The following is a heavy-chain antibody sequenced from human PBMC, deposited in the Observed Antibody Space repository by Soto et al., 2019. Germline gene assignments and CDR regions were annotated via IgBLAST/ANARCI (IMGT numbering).Heavy chain of an antibody. Sequence: SETLSLTCAISGGSFSGYYWSWIRQPPGKGLEWIGEIDHDGITNYNPSLKSRVTISLDTSKNQFSLKLTSVTAADTAVYYCAGRYCTGGSCYRPWGQGTLVTVSS. J-gene: IGHJ4*02. CDR2: IDHDGIT. CDR3: AGRYCTGGSCYRP. CDR1: GGSFSGYY. D-gene: IGHD2-15*01. V-gene: IGHV4-34*01.